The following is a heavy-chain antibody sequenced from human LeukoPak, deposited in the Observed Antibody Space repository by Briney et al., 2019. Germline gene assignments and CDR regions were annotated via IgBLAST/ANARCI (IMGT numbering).Heavy chain of an antibody. D-gene: IGHD3-22*01. V-gene: IGHV3-53*01. Sequence: PGGSLRLSCAASGFTVSSNYMSWVRQAPGKGLEWVSVIYSGGRTYYADSVKGRFTISRDNSKNTLYLEMNSLRAEDTAVYYCAKDSSSYDWGYMDVWGKGTTVTISS. CDR1: GFTVSSNY. CDR3: AKDSSSYDWGYMDV. J-gene: IGHJ6*03. CDR2: IYSGGRT.